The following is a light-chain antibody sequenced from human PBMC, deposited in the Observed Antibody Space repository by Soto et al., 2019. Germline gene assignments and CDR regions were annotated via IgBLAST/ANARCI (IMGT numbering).Light chain of an antibody. CDR1: SSDVGGYNY. V-gene: IGLV2-14*01. CDR2: DVS. J-gene: IGLJ2*01. Sequence: QSALTQPASVSGSPGQSIPISCTGTSSDVGGYNYVSWYQQHPGKAPKLMIYDVSNRPSGVSNRFSGSKSGNTASLTISGLQAEDEADYYCSSYTSSSTVVFGVGTKLPVL. CDR3: SSYTSSSTVV.